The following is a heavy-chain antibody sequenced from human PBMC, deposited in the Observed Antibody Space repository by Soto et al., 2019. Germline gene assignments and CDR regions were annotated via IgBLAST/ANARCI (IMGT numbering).Heavy chain of an antibody. D-gene: IGHD6-19*01. CDR3: ARHPNRYSSGWTEGYYYYGMDV. Sequence: GESLKTSCKGSGYSSTSYWNGLGRQMPGKGLGWRGIIYPGDSDTRYSPSFQGQVTISADKSISTAYLQWSSLKASDTAMYSCARHPNRYSSGWTEGYYYYGMDVWGQGTTVTVSS. CDR2: IYPGDSDT. V-gene: IGHV5-51*01. J-gene: IGHJ6*02. CDR1: GYSSTSYW.